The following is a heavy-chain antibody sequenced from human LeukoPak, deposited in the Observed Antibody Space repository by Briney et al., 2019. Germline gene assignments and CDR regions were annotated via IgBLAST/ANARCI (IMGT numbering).Heavy chain of an antibody. J-gene: IGHJ2*01. D-gene: IGHD1-26*01. CDR1: GGSISSSSYY. Sequence: SETLSLTCTVSGGSISSSSYYWGWIRQPPGKGLEWIGSIYYSGSTYYNPSLKSRVTISVDTSKNQFSLKLSSVTAADTAVYYCAREFHHVLPPWSYSSRYFDLWGRGTLVTVSS. CDR2: IYYSGST. V-gene: IGHV4-39*07. CDR3: AREFHHVLPPWSYSSRYFDL.